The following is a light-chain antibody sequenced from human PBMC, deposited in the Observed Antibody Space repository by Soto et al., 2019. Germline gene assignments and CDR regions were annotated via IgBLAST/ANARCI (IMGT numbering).Light chain of an antibody. V-gene: IGLV2-11*01. Sequence: QSALTQPRSVSGSPGQSVTISCTGTSSDVGGYNYVSWYQQHPGKAPKLMFYDVSKRPSGVPDRFSGSKSGNTASLTISGLQAEDEADYYCCSYAGSYTFVVFGGGTKVTVL. CDR1: SSDVGGYNY. J-gene: IGLJ2*01. CDR2: DVS. CDR3: CSYAGSYTFVV.